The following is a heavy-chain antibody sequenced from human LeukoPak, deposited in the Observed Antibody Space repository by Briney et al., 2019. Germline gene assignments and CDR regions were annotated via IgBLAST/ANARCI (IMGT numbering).Heavy chain of an antibody. V-gene: IGHV4-39*01. J-gene: IGHJ4*02. CDR1: GGSISSSSYY. CDR2: IYYSGST. Sequence: SSETLSLTCTVSGGSISSSSYYWGWIRQPQGKGLEWIGSIYYSGSTYYNPSLKSRVTISVDTSKNQFSLNLSSVTAADTAVYYCARLYYDSSGYYQICYFDYWGQGTLVTVSS. D-gene: IGHD3-22*01. CDR3: ARLYYDSSGYYQICYFDY.